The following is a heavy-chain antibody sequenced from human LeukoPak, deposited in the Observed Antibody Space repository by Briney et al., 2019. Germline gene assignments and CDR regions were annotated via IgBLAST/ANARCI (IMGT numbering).Heavy chain of an antibody. CDR3: ARGIDCSSTSCWGKAFDI. CDR2: ISSGSSTI. J-gene: IGHJ3*02. V-gene: IGHV3-48*01. Sequence: PGGSLRLSCAASGFTFRSYSMSWLRQPPGKGLEWVSYISSGSSTIYYAHSVKGRFTVSRDNAKNSLYLQMNSRRAEDTDVYYCARGIDCSSTSCWGKAFDIWGQGTMVTVSS. D-gene: IGHD2-2*01. CDR1: GFTFRSYS.